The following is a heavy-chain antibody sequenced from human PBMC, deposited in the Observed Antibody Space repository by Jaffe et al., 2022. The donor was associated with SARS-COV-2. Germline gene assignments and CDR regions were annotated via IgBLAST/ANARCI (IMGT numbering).Heavy chain of an antibody. V-gene: IGHV2-26*01. J-gene: IGHJ4*02. D-gene: IGHD3-9*01. CDR3: ARMSQLRYFDWLPIYYFDY. Sequence: QVTLKESGPVLVKPTETLTLTCTVSGFSLSNARMGVSWIRQPPGKALEWLAHIFSNDEKSYSTSLKSRLTISKDTSKSQVVLTMTNMDPVDTATYYCARMSQLRYFDWLPIYYFDYWGQGTLVTVSS. CDR1: GFSLSNARMG. CDR2: IFSNDEK.